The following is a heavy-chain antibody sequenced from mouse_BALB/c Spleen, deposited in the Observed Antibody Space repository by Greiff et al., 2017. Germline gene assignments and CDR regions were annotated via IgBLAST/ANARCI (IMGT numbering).Heavy chain of an antibody. CDR2: INPSTGYT. CDR3: ARGGDFAY. Sequence: QEQLKQSGAELAKPGASVKMSCKASGYTFTSYWMHWVKQRPGQGLEWIGYINPSTGYTEYNQKFKDKATLTADKSSSTAYMQLSSLTSEDSAVYYCARGGDFAYWGQGTLVTVSA. D-gene: IGHD3-3*01. J-gene: IGHJ3*01. V-gene: IGHV1-7*01. CDR1: GYTFTSYW.